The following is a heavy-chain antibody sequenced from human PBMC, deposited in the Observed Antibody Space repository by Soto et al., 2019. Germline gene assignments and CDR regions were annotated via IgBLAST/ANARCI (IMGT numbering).Heavy chain of an antibody. CDR3: ARGRDYGDSHNWFDP. Sequence: QVQLQQWGAGLLKPSETLSLTCAVYGGSFSGYYWSWIRQPPGKGLEWIGEINHSGSTNYNPSLKSRVTISVDTSKNQFSLKLSSVTAADTAVYYCARGRDYGDSHNWFDPWGQGTLVTVSS. CDR1: GGSFSGYY. CDR2: INHSGST. D-gene: IGHD4-17*01. V-gene: IGHV4-34*01. J-gene: IGHJ5*02.